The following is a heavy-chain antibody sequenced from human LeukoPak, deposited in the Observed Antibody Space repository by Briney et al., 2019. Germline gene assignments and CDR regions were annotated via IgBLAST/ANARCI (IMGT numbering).Heavy chain of an antibody. CDR1: GGSISSGGYY. Sequence: SETLSLTCTVSGGSISSGGYYWSWIRQPPGKGLEWIGYIYYSGSTNYNPSLKSRVTISVDTSKNQFSLKLSSVTAADTAVYYCARDPSYGSGSYYDYWGQGTLVTVSS. CDR3: ARDPSYGSGSYYDY. D-gene: IGHD3-10*01. J-gene: IGHJ4*02. CDR2: IYYSGST. V-gene: IGHV4-61*08.